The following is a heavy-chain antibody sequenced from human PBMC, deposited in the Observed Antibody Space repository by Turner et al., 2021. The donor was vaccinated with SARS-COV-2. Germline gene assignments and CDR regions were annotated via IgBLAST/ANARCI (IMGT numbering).Heavy chain of an antibody. CDR3: ARVRSSSWRFDP. CDR2: IKHNGSEK. D-gene: IGHD6-13*01. J-gene: IGHJ5*02. Sequence: EVQLVESGGGLVQPGGSLRLSCAASGFTFSSYWMSWVRQAPGKGLEWVANIKHNGSEKYYVDSVKGRFTISRDNAKNSLYLQMNSLRAEDTAVYYCARVRSSSWRFDPWGQGTLVTVSS. V-gene: IGHV3-7*01. CDR1: GFTFSSYW.